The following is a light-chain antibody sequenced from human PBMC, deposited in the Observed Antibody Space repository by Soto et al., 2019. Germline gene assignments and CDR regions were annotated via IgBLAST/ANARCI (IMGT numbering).Light chain of an antibody. CDR1: QSVSSSQ. V-gene: IGKV3-20*01. CDR2: GAS. CDR3: QQYSNSQFS. Sequence: EIVLTQSPGTLSLSPGERATLSCRASQSVSSSQLAWYQQRPGQAPRLLIYGASTRATGIADRFSGDGAGTDFTLTINRLEPEDFAVYFCQQYSNSQFSFGGGTKV. J-gene: IGKJ4*01.